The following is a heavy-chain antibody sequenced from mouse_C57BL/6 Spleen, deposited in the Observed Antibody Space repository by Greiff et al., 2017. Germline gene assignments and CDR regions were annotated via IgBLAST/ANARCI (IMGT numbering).Heavy chain of an antibody. Sequence: EVPLVESGGGLVKPGGSLKLSCAASGFTFSDYGMHWVRQAPEKGLEWVAYISSGSSTIYYADTAKGRFTISRDNAKNTLFLQVTSLWSADTASYYCARGDYVGFAYWGQGTLVTVSA. CDR2: ISSGSSTI. D-gene: IGHD2-4*01. CDR3: ARGDYVGFAY. V-gene: IGHV5-17*01. J-gene: IGHJ3*01. CDR1: GFTFSDYG.